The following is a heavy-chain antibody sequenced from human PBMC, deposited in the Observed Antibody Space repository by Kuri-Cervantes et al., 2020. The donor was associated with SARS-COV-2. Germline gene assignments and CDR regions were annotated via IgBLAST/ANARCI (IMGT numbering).Heavy chain of an antibody. CDR1: GFTFSSYS. V-gene: IGHV3-48*01. D-gene: IGHD2-2*01. CDR2: ISSSSSTI. Sequence: GESLKISCAASGFTFSSYSMNWVRQAPGKGLEWVSYISSSSSTIYYADSVKGRFTNSRDNAKNSLYLQMNSLRAEDTAVYYCARAEDIVVVPAAIDVWGQGTTVTVSS. CDR3: ARAEDIVVVPAAIDV. J-gene: IGHJ6*02.